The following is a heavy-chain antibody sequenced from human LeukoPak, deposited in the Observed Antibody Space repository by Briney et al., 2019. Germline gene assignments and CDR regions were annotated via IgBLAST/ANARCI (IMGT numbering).Heavy chain of an antibody. CDR1: GFTFSSYA. V-gene: IGHV3-23*01. J-gene: IGHJ4*02. D-gene: IGHD6-13*01. Sequence: GGSLRLSCAASGFTFSSYAITWVRQAPGKGPEWVSSLSGSGGHIYYADSVRGRFTISRDNSKNTLYLQMNSLRADDTALYFCAEGAGSSWFTDWGQGTLVTVSS. CDR2: LSGSGGHI. CDR3: AEGAGSSWFTD.